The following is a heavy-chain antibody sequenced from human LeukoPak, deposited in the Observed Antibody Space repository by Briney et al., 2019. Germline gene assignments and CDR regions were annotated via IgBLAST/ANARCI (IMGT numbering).Heavy chain of an antibody. V-gene: IGHV3-23*01. J-gene: IGHJ4*02. D-gene: IGHD3-22*01. CDR2: ISGSGGST. CDR3: AKDLNYYYDSSGYN. Sequence: HSGGSLRLSCAASGFTFSSYAMSWVRQAPGKGLEWVSAISGSGGSTYYADSVKGRFTISRDNSKNTLYLQMNSLRAEDTAVYYCAKDLNYYYDSSGYNWGQGTLVTVSS. CDR1: GFTFSSYA.